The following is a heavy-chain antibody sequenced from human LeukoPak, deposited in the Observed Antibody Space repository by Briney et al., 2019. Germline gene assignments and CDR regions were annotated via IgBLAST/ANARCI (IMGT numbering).Heavy chain of an antibody. CDR1: GYTFTSYG. CDR3: ARDYAYCSSTSCSTFDY. J-gene: IGHJ4*02. V-gene: IGHV1-18*01. CDR2: ISAYNGNT. D-gene: IGHD2-2*01. Sequence: ASVKVSCKASGYTFTSYGISWVRQAPGQGLEWMGWISAYNGNTNCAQKLQGRVTMTTDTSTSTAYMELRSLRSDDTAVYYCARDYAYCSSTSCSTFDYWGQGTLVTVSS.